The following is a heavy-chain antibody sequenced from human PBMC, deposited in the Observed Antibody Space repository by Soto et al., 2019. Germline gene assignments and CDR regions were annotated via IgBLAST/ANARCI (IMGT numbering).Heavy chain of an antibody. V-gene: IGHV4-39*01. CDR3: ARLGSGTIFGVVINWFFDY. CDR1: GGSISSSSYY. CDR2: IYYSGST. D-gene: IGHD3-3*01. J-gene: IGHJ4*02. Sequence: PSETLSLTCTVSGGSISSSSYYWGWIRQPPGKGLEWIGSIYYSGSTYHNPSLKSRVTISVDTSKNQLSLKLSSVTAADTAVYYCARLGSGTIFGVVINWFFDYWGQGTLVTVSS.